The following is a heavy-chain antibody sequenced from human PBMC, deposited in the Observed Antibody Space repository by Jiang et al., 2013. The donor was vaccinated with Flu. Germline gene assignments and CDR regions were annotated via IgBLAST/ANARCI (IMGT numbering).Heavy chain of an antibody. D-gene: IGHD3-10*01. Sequence: RLSCAASGFTFSSYGMHWVRQAPGKGLEWVAVIWYDGSNKYYADSVKGRFTISRDNSKNTLYLQMNSLRAEDTAVYYCARDASMVRGVTFDYWGQGTLVTVSS. CDR3: ARDASMVRGVTFDY. CDR1: GFTFSSYG. J-gene: IGHJ4*02. CDR2: IWYDGSNK. V-gene: IGHV3-33*01.